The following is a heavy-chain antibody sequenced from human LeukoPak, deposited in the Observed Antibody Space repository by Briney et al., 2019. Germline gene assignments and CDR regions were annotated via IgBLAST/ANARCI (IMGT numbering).Heavy chain of an antibody. CDR3: ARAGIYGSGSYSPNWFDP. V-gene: IGHV4-30-4*08. Sequence: PSETLSLNCTVSGGSISSGDYYWSWIRQPPGKGLEWIGYIYYSGSTYYNPSLKSGVTISVDTSKNQFSLKLSSVTAADTAVYYCARAGIYGSGSYSPNWFDPWGQGTLVTVSS. D-gene: IGHD3-10*01. J-gene: IGHJ5*02. CDR1: GGSISSGDYY. CDR2: IYYSGST.